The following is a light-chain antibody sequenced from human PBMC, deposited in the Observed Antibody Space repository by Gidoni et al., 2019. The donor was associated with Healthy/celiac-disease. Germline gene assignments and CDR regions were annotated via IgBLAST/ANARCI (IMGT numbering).Light chain of an antibody. CDR2: AAS. CDR3: QQSYRTPYT. J-gene: IGKJ2*01. CDR1: QSISSN. Sequence: DIQLTQSPSSLSASVGDRVTITCRASQSISSNLNWYQQKPGKAPKLLVYAASSLQSGFPSRFSSSGSGTDLTLTIRSPQPEASATYHRQQSYRTPYTFGQGTQLEIK. V-gene: IGKV1-39*01.